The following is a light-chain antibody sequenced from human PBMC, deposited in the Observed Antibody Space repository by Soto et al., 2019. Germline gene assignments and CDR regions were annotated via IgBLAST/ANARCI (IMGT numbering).Light chain of an antibody. CDR2: WAS. CDR3: QQYYSTLALT. Sequence: DIVMTQSPDSLAVSLGERATINCKSSQSVLYSSNNKNYLAWYQQKPGQPPKLLIYWASTRESGVPDRFSGSGSGTDFTLTISSLQAEDVAVYYCQQYYSTLALTFGVGTKVEIK. V-gene: IGKV4-1*01. CDR1: QSVLYSSNNKNY. J-gene: IGKJ4*01.